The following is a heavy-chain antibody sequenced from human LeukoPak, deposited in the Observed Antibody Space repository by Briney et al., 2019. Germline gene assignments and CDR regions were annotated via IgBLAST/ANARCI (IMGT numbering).Heavy chain of an antibody. D-gene: IGHD3-22*01. V-gene: IGHV1-2*02. Sequence: ASVEVSCKASGYTFTGYYMHWVRQAPGQGLEWMGCIHSNSGGTNYAQELQGRVTMPRHTSISTAYMELSRLRSDDTAVYYCARDGPYYYDGSGRDWFDPWGQGTLVTVSS. CDR2: IHSNSGGT. J-gene: IGHJ5*02. CDR1: GYTFTGYY. CDR3: ARDGPYYYDGSGRDWFDP.